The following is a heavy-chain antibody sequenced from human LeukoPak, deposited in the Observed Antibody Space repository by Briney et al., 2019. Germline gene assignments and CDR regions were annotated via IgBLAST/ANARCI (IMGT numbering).Heavy chain of an antibody. Sequence: SEPLSLTCTVSGGSISSYYWSWIRQPPGKGLEWIGYIYYSGSTNYNTSLKSRVTISVDTSKNQFSLTLSSMTAADTAVYYCARRVWGSYRPPGYFDYWGQGTLVTVSS. CDR3: ARRVWGSYRPPGYFDY. J-gene: IGHJ4*02. CDR1: GGSISSYY. CDR2: IYYSGST. D-gene: IGHD3-16*02. V-gene: IGHV4-59*08.